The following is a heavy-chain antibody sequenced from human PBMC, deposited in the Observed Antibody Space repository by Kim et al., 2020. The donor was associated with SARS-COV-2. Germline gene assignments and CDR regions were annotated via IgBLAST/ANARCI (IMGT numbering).Heavy chain of an antibody. CDR3: ARVITFGGVIVIPRQWFDP. Sequence: KSRVTISVDTSKNQFSLKLSSVTAADTAVYYCARVITFGGVIVIPRQWFDPWGQGTLVTVSS. J-gene: IGHJ5*02. V-gene: IGHV4-39*07. D-gene: IGHD3-16*02.